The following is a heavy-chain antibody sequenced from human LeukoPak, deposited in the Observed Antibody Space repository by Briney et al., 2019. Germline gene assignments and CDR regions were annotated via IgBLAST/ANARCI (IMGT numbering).Heavy chain of an antibody. CDR3: ASRMVVVPAAMPKGGYYYGMDV. CDR2: ISSSGSTI. D-gene: IGHD2-2*01. CDR1: GFTFSDYY. V-gene: IGHV3-11*01. Sequence: PGGSLRLSCAASGFTFSDYYMSWIRQAPGKGLEWVSYISSSGSTIYYADSVKGRFTISRDNAKNSLYLQMNSLRAEDTAVYYCASRMVVVPAAMPKGGYYYGMDVWGQGTTVTVSS. J-gene: IGHJ6*02.